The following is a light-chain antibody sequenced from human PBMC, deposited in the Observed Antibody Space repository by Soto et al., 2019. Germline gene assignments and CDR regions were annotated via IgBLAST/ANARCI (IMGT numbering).Light chain of an antibody. CDR1: LSVSSSY. J-gene: IGKJ5*01. V-gene: IGKV3-20*01. Sequence: EMVLTQPPGTPSLSPGERASLSCRASLSVSSSYLAWYQQKPGQPPRLLLFGASSRATGIPDRFSASGSGTDFTLTISRLEPEDFAVYYCQQYGSSITFGQGTRLEIK. CDR3: QQYGSSIT. CDR2: GAS.